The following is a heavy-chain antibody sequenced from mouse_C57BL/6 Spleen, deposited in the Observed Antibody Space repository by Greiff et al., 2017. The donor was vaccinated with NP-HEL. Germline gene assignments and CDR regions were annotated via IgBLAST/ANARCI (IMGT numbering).Heavy chain of an antibody. Sequence: VQVVESGPELVKPGASVKLSCKASGYTFTSYGINWVKQRPGQGLEWIGWIYPRDGSTKYNEKFKGKATLTVDTSSSTAYMELHSLTSEDSAVYFCARGGYYGSFAYWGQGTLVTVSA. V-gene: IGHV1-85*01. CDR1: GYTFTSYG. CDR2: IYPRDGST. D-gene: IGHD1-1*01. CDR3: ARGGYYGSFAY. J-gene: IGHJ3*01.